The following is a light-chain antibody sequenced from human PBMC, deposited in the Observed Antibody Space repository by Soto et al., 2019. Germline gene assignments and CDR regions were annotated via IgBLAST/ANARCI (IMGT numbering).Light chain of an antibody. J-gene: IGKJ1*01. CDR3: QQYNTYSPERT. CDR1: QSIGRW. CDR2: DAS. V-gene: IGKV1-5*01. Sequence: DIQMYKSPSTLSGSVGDRVTITCRASQSIGRWLAWYQQKPGKAPKLLIYDASSLESGVPSRFSGSGSGTEFTLTISSLQPDDFATYYCQQYNTYSPERTFGQVTMV.